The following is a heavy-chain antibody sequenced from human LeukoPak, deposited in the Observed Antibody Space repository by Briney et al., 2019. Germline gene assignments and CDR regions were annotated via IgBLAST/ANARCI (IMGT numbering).Heavy chain of an antibody. Sequence: PSETLSLTCAVSGGSISSSDWWSCVRQPPGKGLEWIGEIYHSGSTNYNPSLKSRGTISVDKSKNQFSLNLSSVTAADTAVYYCARDRRYYDSSAYIRGFDYWGQGTLVTVSS. CDR3: ARDRRYYDSSAYIRGFDY. J-gene: IGHJ4*02. D-gene: IGHD3-22*01. CDR2: IYHSGST. V-gene: IGHV4-4*02. CDR1: GGSISSSDW.